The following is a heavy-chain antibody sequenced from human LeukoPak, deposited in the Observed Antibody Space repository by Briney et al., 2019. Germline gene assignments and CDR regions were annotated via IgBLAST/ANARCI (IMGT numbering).Heavy chain of an antibody. D-gene: IGHD2-15*01. CDR2: ISYDGSNE. V-gene: IGHV3-30*18. CDR3: AKSKFSCIGNNCYSPDY. J-gene: IGHJ4*02. CDR1: GLPFSSYA. Sequence: GGSLRLSCAASGLPFSSYAMHWVRQAPGKGLEWVALISYDGSNEHYADSVKGRFTISRDNSKNTLYLQVNSLRAEDTAVYYCAKSKFSCIGNNCYSPDYWGQGTLVTVSS.